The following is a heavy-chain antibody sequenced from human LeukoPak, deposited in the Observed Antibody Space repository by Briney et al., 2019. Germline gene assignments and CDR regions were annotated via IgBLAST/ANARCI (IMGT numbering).Heavy chain of an antibody. Sequence: SETLSLTCTVSGYSISSGYYWSWIRQHPGKGLEWIGIIYHSGRTDYNPSLKSRVTISEDTSKNQFSLKLSSVTAADTAVYYCARAQRYSYGPFDYWGQGTLVTVSS. V-gene: IGHV4-38-2*02. CDR2: IYHSGRT. CDR1: GYSISSGYY. D-gene: IGHD5-18*01. J-gene: IGHJ4*02. CDR3: ARAQRYSYGPFDY.